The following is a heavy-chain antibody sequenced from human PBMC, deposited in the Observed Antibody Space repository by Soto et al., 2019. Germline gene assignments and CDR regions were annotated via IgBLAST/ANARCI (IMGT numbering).Heavy chain of an antibody. CDR1: GYTFTGHY. Sequence: ALVKVSFKTSGYTFTGHYIHWVRQAPQQGPEWMGEIGPESGATRYAQKFRGRVTMTMDTSITTVYMELKNLSPDDTAVYYCGRGRSGQIVVFYWGQGTPVT. V-gene: IGHV1-2*02. CDR3: GRGRSGQIVVFY. D-gene: IGHD1-26*01. J-gene: IGHJ4*02. CDR2: IGPESGAT.